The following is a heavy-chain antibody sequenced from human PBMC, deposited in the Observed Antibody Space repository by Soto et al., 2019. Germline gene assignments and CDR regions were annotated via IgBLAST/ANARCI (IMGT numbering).Heavy chain of an antibody. J-gene: IGHJ3*02. Sequence: QVQLQESGPGLVKPSQTLSLTCTVSGGSISSGGYYWSWIRQHPGKGLEWIGYIYYSGSPYYNPSLKSRVTIAVDTSKNQFSLKLSSVTAADTAVYYCARDPLTYCSSTSCYGGAFDIWGQGTMVTVSS. CDR3: ARDPLTYCSSTSCYGGAFDI. CDR2: IYYSGSP. V-gene: IGHV4-31*03. CDR1: GGSISSGGYY. D-gene: IGHD2-2*01.